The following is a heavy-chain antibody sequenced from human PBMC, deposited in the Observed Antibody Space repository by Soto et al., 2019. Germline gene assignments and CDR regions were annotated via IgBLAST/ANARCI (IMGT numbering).Heavy chain of an antibody. CDR2: ISGSGGST. CDR1: GFTFSSYA. V-gene: IGHV3-23*01. J-gene: IGHJ4*02. CDR3: AKGGSVVVAAPSVVTAIDY. D-gene: IGHD2-15*01. Sequence: GSLRLSCAASGFTFSSYAMSWVRQAPGKGLEWVSAISGSGGSTYYADSVKGRFTISRDNSKNTLYLQMNSLRAEDTAVYYCAKGGSVVVAAPSVVTAIDYWGQGTLVTVSS.